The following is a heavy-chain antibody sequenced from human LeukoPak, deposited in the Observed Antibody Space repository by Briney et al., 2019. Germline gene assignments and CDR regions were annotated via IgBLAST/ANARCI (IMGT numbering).Heavy chain of an antibody. CDR1: GGSISSGGYY. CDR2: IYYSGST. J-gene: IGHJ5*02. V-gene: IGHV4-31*03. Sequence: SETLSLTCTVSGGSISSGGYYWSWIRQHPGKGLEWIGYIYYSGSTYYNPSLKSRVTISVDTSKNQFSLKLSSVTAADTAVYYCARAASSGWYQSWFDPWGQGTLVTVSS. D-gene: IGHD6-19*01. CDR3: ARAASSGWYQSWFDP.